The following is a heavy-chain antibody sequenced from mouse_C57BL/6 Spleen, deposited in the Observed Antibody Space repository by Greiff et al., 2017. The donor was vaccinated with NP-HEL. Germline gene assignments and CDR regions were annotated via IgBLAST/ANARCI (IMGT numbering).Heavy chain of an antibody. CDR3: ARSKRHSGGTYYAMDY. D-gene: IGHD1-3*01. J-gene: IGHJ4*01. Sequence: EVQLQQSVAELVRPGASVKLSCTASGFNIKNTYMHWVKQRPEQGLEWIGRIDPANGNTKYAPKFQGKATITVDTSSNTAYLQLSSLTSEDTAIYYCARSKRHSGGTYYAMDYWGQGTSVTVSS. V-gene: IGHV14-3*01. CDR1: GFNIKNTY. CDR2: IDPANGNT.